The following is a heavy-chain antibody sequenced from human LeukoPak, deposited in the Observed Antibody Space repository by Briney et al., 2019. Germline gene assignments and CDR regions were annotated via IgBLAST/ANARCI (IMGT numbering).Heavy chain of an antibody. CDR2: IWYDGSNK. D-gene: IGHD3-22*01. J-gene: IGHJ3*02. V-gene: IGHV3-33*03. CDR1: GSTFSRYG. CDR3: ASGDTTGYSGDAFNI. Sequence: PGRSLRLSCVASGSTFSRYGMHWVRQAPGKGLEWVAIIWYDGSNKYYADSVKGRFTVSRDTSKNTLYLQMDNLRAEDTAVYYCASGDTTGYSGDAFNIWGQGTMVTVSS.